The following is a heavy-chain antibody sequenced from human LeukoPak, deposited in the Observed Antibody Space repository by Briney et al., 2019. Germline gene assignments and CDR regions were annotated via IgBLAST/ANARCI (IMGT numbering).Heavy chain of an antibody. CDR3: APDTGDGYTPPNYYYYIDV. Sequence: GTSLRLSCAASGFTFSNYAIHWVRQPPGKGLEWMAVISYDGSNKYYADSVKGRFGRFTISRDNSKNTVQLQMNSLGAEDTAVYYCAPDTGDGYTPPNYYYYIDVWGKGTTVTVSS. D-gene: IGHD5-24*01. CDR2: ISYDGSNK. J-gene: IGHJ6*03. CDR1: GFTFSNYA. V-gene: IGHV3-30*04.